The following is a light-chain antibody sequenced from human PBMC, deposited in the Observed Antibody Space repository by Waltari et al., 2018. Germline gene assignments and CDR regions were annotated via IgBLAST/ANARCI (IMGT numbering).Light chain of an antibody. CDR2: AAA. V-gene: IGKV1-39*01. Sequence: DIQMTQSPSSLSASVGGSVTITCRASQSISNYLNWYQQNPGKVPYLLIYAAASLQSGVPSRFTGSGSGTDFTLTITSLQPEDFAIYYCQQSYSAPWTFGQGTKVEI. CDR1: QSISNY. CDR3: QQSYSAPWT. J-gene: IGKJ1*01.